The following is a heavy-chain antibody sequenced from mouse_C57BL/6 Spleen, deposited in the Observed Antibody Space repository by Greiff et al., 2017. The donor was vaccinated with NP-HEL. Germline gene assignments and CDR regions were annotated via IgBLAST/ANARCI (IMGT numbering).Heavy chain of an antibody. CDR1: GFSFNTYA. CDR2: IRSESNNYAT. J-gene: IGHJ4*01. D-gene: IGHD1-1*01. V-gene: IGHV10-1*01. CDR3: VRQGLITTVVAEAMDY. Sequence: EVMLVESGGGLVQPKGSLKLSCAASGFSFNTYAMNWVRQAPGKGLEWVARIRSESNNYATYYADSVKDRFTISRDDSESMLYLQMNNLKTEDTAMYYCVRQGLITTVVAEAMDYWGQGTSVTVSS.